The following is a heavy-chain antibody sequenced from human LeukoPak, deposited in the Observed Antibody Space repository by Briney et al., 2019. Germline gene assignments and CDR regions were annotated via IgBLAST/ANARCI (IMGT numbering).Heavy chain of an antibody. CDR3: ARAVQLWPHYYYYGMDV. CDR1: GGSFSSYY. CDR2: IYYSGST. Sequence: SETLSLTCTVSGGSFSSYYWSWIRQPPGKGLEWIGYIYYSGSTNYNPSLKSRVTISVDTSKNQFSLKLSSVTAADTAVYYCARAVQLWPHYYYYGMDVWGQGTTVTVSS. J-gene: IGHJ6*02. D-gene: IGHD5-18*01. V-gene: IGHV4-59*01.